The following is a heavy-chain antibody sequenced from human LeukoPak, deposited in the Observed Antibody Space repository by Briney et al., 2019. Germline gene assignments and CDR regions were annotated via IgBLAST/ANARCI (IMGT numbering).Heavy chain of an antibody. CDR1: GFTFSSYA. V-gene: IGHV3-64*01. CDR2: ISSNGGST. D-gene: IGHD1-26*01. Sequence: GGSLRLSCAASGFTFSSYAMHWVRQAPGKGLEYVSAISSNGGSTYYANSVKGRLTISRDNSKNTLYLQMGSLRAEDMAVYYCARDTVGATGAAFDIWGQGTMVTVSS. J-gene: IGHJ3*02. CDR3: ARDTVGATGAAFDI.